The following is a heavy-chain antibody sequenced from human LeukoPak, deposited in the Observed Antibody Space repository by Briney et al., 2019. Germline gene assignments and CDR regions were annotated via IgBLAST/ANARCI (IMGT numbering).Heavy chain of an antibody. CDR1: GLTFNSYG. Sequence: GRSLRLSCAASGLTFNSYGMHWGRHAPGKGLGWGAVISYDGSNKYYADSVNGRFTISRDDSKNTLYLQMNSLRAEDAAVYYCAKDDGYNHYFDYWGQGTLVTVSS. CDR3: AKDDGYNHYFDY. D-gene: IGHD5-24*01. V-gene: IGHV3-30*18. J-gene: IGHJ4*02. CDR2: ISYDGSNK.